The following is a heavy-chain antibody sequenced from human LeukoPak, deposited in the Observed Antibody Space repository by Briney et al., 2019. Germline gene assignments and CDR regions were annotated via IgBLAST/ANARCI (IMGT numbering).Heavy chain of an antibody. CDR1: GVSISSSNSY. D-gene: IGHD3/OR15-3a*01. V-gene: IGHV4-39*01. CDR2: IYYTGNT. CDR3: ARQTGSGLFLLP. Sequence: SETLSLTCSVSGVSISSSNSYWGWIRQPPGKGLEWIGSIYYTGNTYYNASVKSQVSISIDTSKNQFSLRLTSVTAADTAVYFCARQTGSGLFLLPGGQGTLVTVSS. J-gene: IGHJ4*02.